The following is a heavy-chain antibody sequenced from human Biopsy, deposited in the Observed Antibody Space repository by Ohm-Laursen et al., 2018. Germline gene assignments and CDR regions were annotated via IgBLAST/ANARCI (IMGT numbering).Heavy chain of an antibody. CDR1: GFVDSGTQ. CDR2: IYSGDST. J-gene: IGHJ4*02. V-gene: IGHV3-53*01. Sequence: SLRLSCAASGFVDSGTQMSWVRQAPRTGLDWVSVIYSGDSTYYADSVKGRFTISRDESKNTLYLQMNMLRAEDTAVYHCARATYSSGHKIDSWGQGTLVTVSS. CDR3: ARATYSSGHKIDS. D-gene: IGHD6-25*01.